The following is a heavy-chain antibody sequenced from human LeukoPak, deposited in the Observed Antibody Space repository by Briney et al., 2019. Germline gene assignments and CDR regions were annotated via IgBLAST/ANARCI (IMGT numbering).Heavy chain of an antibody. V-gene: IGHV4-4*07. CDR2: IYITGST. CDR1: GGSIINYY. CDR3: ARLKYYDSTGYSPGYYMDV. D-gene: IGHD3-22*01. J-gene: IGHJ6*03. Sequence: SETLSLTCSVAGGSIINYYWSWIRQSAGTGLEWVGRIYITGSTTYNPSLQSRLSMSVDTSKNQFSLRLRFVSAADTAVYYCARLKYYDSTGYSPGYYMDVWGKGITVTVSS.